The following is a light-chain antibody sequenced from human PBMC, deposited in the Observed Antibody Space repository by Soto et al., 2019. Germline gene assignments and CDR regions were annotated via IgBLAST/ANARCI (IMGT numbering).Light chain of an antibody. CDR2: GAS. CDR1: QSVRNNN. Sequence: EIVLTQSPGTLSLSPGERATLSCRASQSVRNNNLNWYQRKAGQAPRLLIYGASIRATGIPDRFSGSGSGTDFTLTISRLEPEDFALYFCQQYGSSAPITFGQGTRLEI. V-gene: IGKV3-20*01. CDR3: QQYGSSAPIT. J-gene: IGKJ5*01.